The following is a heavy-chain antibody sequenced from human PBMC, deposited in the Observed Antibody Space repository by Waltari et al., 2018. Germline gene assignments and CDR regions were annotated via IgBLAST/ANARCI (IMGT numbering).Heavy chain of an antibody. Sequence: QVQLVESGGGVVQPGGSLRLSCAASGFTFSSYGMHWVRQAPGKGLEWVAFKRYDGSNKYYADSVKGRFTISRDNSKNTLYLQMNSLRAEDTAVYYCAKVMCSGGSCSIDYWGQGTLVTVSS. CDR2: KRYDGSNK. CDR3: AKVMCSGGSCSIDY. J-gene: IGHJ4*02. V-gene: IGHV3-30*02. CDR1: GFTFSSYG. D-gene: IGHD2-15*01.